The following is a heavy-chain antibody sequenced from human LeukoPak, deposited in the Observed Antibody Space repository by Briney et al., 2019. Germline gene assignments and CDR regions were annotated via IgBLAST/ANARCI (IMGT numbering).Heavy chain of an antibody. J-gene: IGHJ6*03. D-gene: IGHD6-6*01. V-gene: IGHV1-69*05. CDR1: GGTFSRYA. Sequence: SVKVSCKASGGTFSRYAISWVRQAPGQGLEWMGGIIPIFGTANYAQKFQGRVTITTDESTSTAYMELSSLRSEDTAVYYCARTSFEYSSSSLNYYYYMDVWGKGTTVTVSS. CDR3: ARTSFEYSSSSLNYYYYMDV. CDR2: IIPIFGTA.